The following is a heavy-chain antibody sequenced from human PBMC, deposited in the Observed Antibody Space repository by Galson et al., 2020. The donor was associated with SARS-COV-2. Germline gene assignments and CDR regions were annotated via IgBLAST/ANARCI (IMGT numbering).Heavy chain of an antibody. CDR1: GFTFSSYA. D-gene: IGHD3-10*01. CDR3: ARLPLANYGSGSYYTKNAFDI. Sequence: GGSLRLSCAASGFTFSSYAMHWVRQAPGKGLEWVAVISYDGSNKYYADSVKGRFTISRDNSKNTLYLQMNSLRAEDTAVYYCARLPLANYGSGSYYTKNAFDIWGQGTMVTVSS. V-gene: IGHV3-30*04. J-gene: IGHJ3*02. CDR2: ISYDGSNK.